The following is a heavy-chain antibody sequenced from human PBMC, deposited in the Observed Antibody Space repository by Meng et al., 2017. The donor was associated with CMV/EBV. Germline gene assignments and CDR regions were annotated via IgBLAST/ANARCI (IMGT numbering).Heavy chain of an antibody. Sequence: SCAASGFTFSSYWMSWVRQAPGKGLEWVANIKQDGSEKYYVDSVKGRFTISRDNAKNSLYLQMNSLRAEDTAVYYCAKDVVAPAAFDPWGQGTLVTVSS. J-gene: IGHJ5*02. V-gene: IGHV3-7*04. CDR3: AKDVVAPAAFDP. D-gene: IGHD2-2*01. CDR1: GFTFSSYW. CDR2: IKQDGSEK.